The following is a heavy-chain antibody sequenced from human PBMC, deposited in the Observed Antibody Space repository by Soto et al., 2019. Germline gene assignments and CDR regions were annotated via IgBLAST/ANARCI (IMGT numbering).Heavy chain of an antibody. CDR1: GGSVSSGSYY. CDR3: ARLDEALDY. CDR2: IYNSRST. J-gene: IGHJ4*01. V-gene: IGHV4-61*01. Sequence: SETLSLTCTVSGGSVSSGSYYWSWIRQPPGKGLEWIGYIYNSRSTNYNPSLKSRVSISVDTSKNQFSLKLSSVTAADTAVYYCARLDEALDYWGHGTLVTVSS.